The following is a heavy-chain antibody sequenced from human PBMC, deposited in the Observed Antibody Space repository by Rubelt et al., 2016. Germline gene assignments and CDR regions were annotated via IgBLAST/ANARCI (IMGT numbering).Heavy chain of an antibody. CDR3: TRNGGIDGDYVWSFVGQ. J-gene: IGHJ4*02. Sequence: QLQLQESGPGLVKPSETLSLTCTVSGGSISSSSYYWGWIRQPPGKGLEWIGYIYYSGSTNYNPSLKSRVTKSVETSKNQFSWKLSSVTAADPAVYYCTRNGGIDGDYVWSFVGQWGQGTLVTVSS. D-gene: IGHD4-17*01. CDR2: IYYSGST. CDR1: GGSISSSSYY. V-gene: IGHV4-61*05.